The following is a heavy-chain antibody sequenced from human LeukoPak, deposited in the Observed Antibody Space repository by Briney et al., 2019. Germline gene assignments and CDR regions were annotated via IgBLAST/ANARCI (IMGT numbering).Heavy chain of an antibody. V-gene: IGHV3-33*01. CDR3: ARDQVATRLDY. Sequence: GGYLRLYCAASGFTFSSYGMHWVRQAPGKGLEWVAVIWYDGSNKYYADSVKGRFTISRDNSKNTLYLQMNSLRAEDTAVYYCARDQVATRLDYWGQGTLVTVSS. CDR1: GFTFSSYG. D-gene: IGHD5-12*01. J-gene: IGHJ4*02. CDR2: IWYDGSNK.